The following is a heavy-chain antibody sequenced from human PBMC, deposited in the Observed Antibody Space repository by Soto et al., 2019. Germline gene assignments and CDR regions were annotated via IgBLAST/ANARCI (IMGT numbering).Heavy chain of an antibody. CDR3: ARLSTWNGGPYGMDV. CDR2: IYPGDSDT. CDR1: GYSFTSYW. J-gene: IGHJ6*02. Sequence: GESLKISCKGSGYSFTSYWIGWVREMTGKGLEWMGIIYPGDSDTRYSPSFQGQVTISAHKSISTAYLQWSSLKASDTAMYYCARLSTWNGGPYGMDVWGQGTTVTVS. D-gene: IGHD1-1*01. V-gene: IGHV5-51*01.